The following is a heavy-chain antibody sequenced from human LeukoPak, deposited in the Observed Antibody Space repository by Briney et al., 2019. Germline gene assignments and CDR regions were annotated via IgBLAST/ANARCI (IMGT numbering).Heavy chain of an antibody. CDR2: IYDSRFT. CDR3: AGGFDRSKMTY. D-gene: IGHD3-16*01. V-gene: IGHV4-31*03. Sequence: SQTLSPTCTVSGGSISSGGHYWSWIRQHPGKGLEWIGCIYDSRFTYYSPSLQSRVTISVDSSEKQLSLKVTSVTAADTAVYFCAGGFDRSKMTYWGQGTLVTVSS. J-gene: IGHJ4*02. CDR1: GGSISSGGHY.